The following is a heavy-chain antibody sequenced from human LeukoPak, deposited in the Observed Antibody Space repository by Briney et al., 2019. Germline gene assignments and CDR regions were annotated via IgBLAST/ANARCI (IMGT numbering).Heavy chain of an antibody. V-gene: IGHV3-43*01. CDR2: ISLDGGGT. J-gene: IGHJ4*02. Sequence: GGPLRLSCAASGFTFDDYTMHWVRQAPGEGLEWVSLISLDGGGTYYADSVKGRFTISRDNSKNSLYLQMNSPRTEDTALYYCAKGPSYYDSSGYSHWFFDYWGQGTLVTVSS. D-gene: IGHD3-22*01. CDR1: GFTFDDYT. CDR3: AKGPSYYDSSGYSHWFFDY.